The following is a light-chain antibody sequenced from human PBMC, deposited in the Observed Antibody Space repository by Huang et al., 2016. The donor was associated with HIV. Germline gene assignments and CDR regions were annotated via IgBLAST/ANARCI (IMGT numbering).Light chain of an antibody. J-gene: IGKJ1*01. CDR3: HQYYSSPQT. V-gene: IGKV4-1*01. CDR2: WAS. Sequence: DIVVTQSPGSLALSLGERAAINCTPSQNVFHSSNKKNYLIWYQLKPGQSTTLLIYWASTREFGVPDRFRGTGSGTDFTLTSTSLQAEDVAVYYCHQYYSSPQTFGQGTKVEV. CDR1: QNVFHSSNKKNY.